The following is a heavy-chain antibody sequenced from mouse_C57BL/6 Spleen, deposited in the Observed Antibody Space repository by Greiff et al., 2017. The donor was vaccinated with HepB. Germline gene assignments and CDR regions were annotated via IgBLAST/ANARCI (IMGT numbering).Heavy chain of an antibody. CDR1: GYTFTDYN. CDR2: INPNNGGT. CDR3: AREKRDYGSTSYAMDY. D-gene: IGHD1-1*01. J-gene: IGHJ4*01. Sequence: VQLQQSGPELVKPGASVKIPCKASGYTFTDYNMDWVKQSHGKSLEWIGDINPNNGGTIYNQKFKGKATLTVDKSSSTAYMELRSLTSEDTAVYYCAREKRDYGSTSYAMDYWGQGTSVTVSS. V-gene: IGHV1-18*01.